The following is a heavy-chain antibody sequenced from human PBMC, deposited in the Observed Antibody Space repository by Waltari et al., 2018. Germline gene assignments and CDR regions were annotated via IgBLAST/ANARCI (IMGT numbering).Heavy chain of an antibody. CDR3: ARDGVGELLPHYYYYYGMDV. V-gene: IGHV3-48*03. D-gene: IGHD3-10*01. CDR1: GFTFSSYE. J-gene: IGHJ6*02. Sequence: EVQLVESGGGLVQPGGSLRLSCAASGFTFSSYEMNWVRQAPGTGLEWVSYISSSGSTIYYADSVKCRFTISRDNAKNSLYLQMNSLRAEDTAVYYCARDGVGELLPHYYYYYGMDVWGQGTTVTVSS. CDR2: ISSSGSTI.